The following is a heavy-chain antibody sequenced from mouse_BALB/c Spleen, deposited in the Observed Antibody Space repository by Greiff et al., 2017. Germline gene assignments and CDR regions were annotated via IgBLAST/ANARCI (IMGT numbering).Heavy chain of an antibody. CDR3: ARDLPTTTVVNY. CDR2: ISYDGSN. D-gene: IGHD1-1*01. Sequence: ESGPGLVKPSQSLSLTCSVTGYSITSGYYWNWIRQFPGNKLEWMGYISYDGSNNYNPSLKNRISITRDTSKNQFFLKLNSVTTEDTATYYCARDLPTTTVVNYWGQGTTLTVSS. V-gene: IGHV3-6*02. J-gene: IGHJ2*01. CDR1: GYSITSGYY.